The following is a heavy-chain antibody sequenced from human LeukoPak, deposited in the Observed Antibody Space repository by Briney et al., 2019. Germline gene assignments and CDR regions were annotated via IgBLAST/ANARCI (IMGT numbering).Heavy chain of an antibody. J-gene: IGHJ4*02. Sequence: PGGSLRLSCAASGFTFSDYYMSWIRQAPGKGLEWVSYISSSGSTIYYADSVKGRFTISRDNSKNTLYLQMNSLRAEDTAVYYCARGHSYGYVGPGARQYFDYWGQGTLVTVSS. V-gene: IGHV3-11*04. CDR3: ARGHSYGYVGPGARQYFDY. D-gene: IGHD5-18*01. CDR1: GFTFSDYY. CDR2: ISSSGSTI.